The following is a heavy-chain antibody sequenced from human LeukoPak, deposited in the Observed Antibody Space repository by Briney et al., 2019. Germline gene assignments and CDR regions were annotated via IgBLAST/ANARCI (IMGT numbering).Heavy chain of an antibody. CDR3: ATYERGQSVAGSLVDY. CDR1: RSSISSTMR. V-gene: IGHV4-4*02. D-gene: IGHD6-19*01. J-gene: IGHJ4*02. Sequence: LETLSLTCAVSRSSISSTMRWTWVRKPPVKGLEWSGLIFDSMGTHSKPSLKSRVTISVDTSKNEFSLKLRSVTAADTAVYYCATYERGQSVAGSLVDYWGQGTLVTVSS. CDR2: IFDSMGT.